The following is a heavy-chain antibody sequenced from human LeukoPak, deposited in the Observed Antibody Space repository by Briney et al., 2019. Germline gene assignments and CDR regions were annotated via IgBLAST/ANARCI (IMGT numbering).Heavy chain of an antibody. Sequence: SETLSLTCTVSGGSISSYYWSWIRQPPGKGLEWIGYIYYSGSTNYNPSLKSRVTISVATSKNQFSLKLSSVTAADTAVYYCARDLLDYYDSSGPYSNWFDPWGQGTLVTVSS. D-gene: IGHD3-22*01. CDR3: ARDLLDYYDSSGPYSNWFDP. J-gene: IGHJ5*02. CDR1: GGSISSYY. V-gene: IGHV4-59*01. CDR2: IYYSGST.